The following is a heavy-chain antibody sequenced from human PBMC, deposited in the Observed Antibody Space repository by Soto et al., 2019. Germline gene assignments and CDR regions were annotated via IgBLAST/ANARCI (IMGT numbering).Heavy chain of an antibody. V-gene: IGHV3-33*01. CDR2: ILYDGSNK. Sequence: PGGSLRLSCAASGFTFSNYGMHWARQAPGKGLEWVAAILYDGSNKYYADSVKGRFTISRDNAKNSLYLQMNSLRAEDTAVYYCARDLENMVRGVIGPGDYWGQGTLVTVSS. D-gene: IGHD3-10*01. J-gene: IGHJ4*02. CDR3: ARDLENMVRGVIGPGDY. CDR1: GFTFSNYG.